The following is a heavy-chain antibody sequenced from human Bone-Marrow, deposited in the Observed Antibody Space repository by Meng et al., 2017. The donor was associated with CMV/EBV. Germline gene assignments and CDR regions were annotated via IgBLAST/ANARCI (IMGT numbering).Heavy chain of an antibody. V-gene: IGHV1-18*01. J-gene: IGHJ4*02. D-gene: IGHD2-2*01. CDR3: ARASYCSSTSCSLGY. CDR2: ISAYNGNT. Sequence: ASVKVSCKASGGTFSSYTISWVRQAPGQGLEWMGRISAYNGNTNYAQKLQGRVTMTTDTSTSTAYMELSSLRSEDTAVYYCARASYCSSTSCSLGYWGQGTLVTFSS. CDR1: GGTFSSYT.